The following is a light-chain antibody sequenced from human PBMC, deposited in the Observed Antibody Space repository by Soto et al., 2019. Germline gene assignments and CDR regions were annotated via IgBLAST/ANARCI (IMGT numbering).Light chain of an antibody. V-gene: IGKV3-15*01. CDR3: QEYNTWPWT. CDR1: QSVNNN. CDR2: GAS. J-gene: IGKJ1*01. Sequence: DIVMTQSPASLSPSHGSRATISCTASQSVNNNLAWYQQKLGQATRVLIYGASTRDTGIPDRFTGSGSGTEVILTITSLQSEDSAVYDCQEYNTWPWTFGQGTKVDIK.